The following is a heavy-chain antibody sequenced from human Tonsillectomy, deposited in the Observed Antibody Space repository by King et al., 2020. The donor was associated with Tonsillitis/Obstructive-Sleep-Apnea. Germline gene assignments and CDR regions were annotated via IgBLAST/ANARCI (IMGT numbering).Heavy chain of an antibody. Sequence: VQLVESGGGLFKPGGSLILSCEASAFAFEYYTFDWFRQPPGKGLEWVSSFDATVNHAYYADSVKGRFTISRDNAKKSLYLEMTSLRADDTAVYYCARDLSIAYFDYWGQGTLVTVSS. CDR1: AFAFEYYT. V-gene: IGHV3-21*01. J-gene: IGHJ4*02. CDR2: FDATVNHA. CDR3: ARDLSIAYFDY.